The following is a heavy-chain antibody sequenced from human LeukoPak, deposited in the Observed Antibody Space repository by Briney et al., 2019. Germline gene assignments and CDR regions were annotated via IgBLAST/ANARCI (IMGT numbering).Heavy chain of an antibody. V-gene: IGHV3-30*18. CDR2: ISYDGSNK. J-gene: IGHJ4*02. D-gene: IGHD4-17*01. Sequence: GGSLRLSCAASGFTFSSYGMHWVRQAPGKGLEWVAVISYDGSNKYYAGSVKGRFTISRDNSKNTLYLQMNSLRAEDTAVYYCAKAEFGDYPFDYWGQGTLVTVSS. CDR3: AKAEFGDYPFDY. CDR1: GFTFSSYG.